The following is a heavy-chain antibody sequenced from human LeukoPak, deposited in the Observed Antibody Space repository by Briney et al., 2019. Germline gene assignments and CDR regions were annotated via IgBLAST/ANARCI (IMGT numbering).Heavy chain of an antibody. D-gene: IGHD4-17*01. V-gene: IGHV4-30-4*01. CDR1: GGSISSGDYY. CDR2: IYYSGST. Sequence: SETLSLTCTVSGGSISSGDYYWSWIRQPPGKGLEWIGYIYYSGSTYYNPSLKSRVTISVDTSKNQFSLKLSSATAADTAVYYCASKRNYGDYQLYGMDVWGQGTTVTVSS. J-gene: IGHJ6*02. CDR3: ASKRNYGDYQLYGMDV.